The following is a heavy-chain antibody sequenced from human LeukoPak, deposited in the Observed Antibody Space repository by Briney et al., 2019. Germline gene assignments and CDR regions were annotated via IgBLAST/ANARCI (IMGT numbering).Heavy chain of an antibody. D-gene: IGHD6-13*01. CDR3: ARESLGGSWFDY. J-gene: IGHJ4*02. V-gene: IGHV3-23*01. CDR1: GFTFSSYA. Sequence: AGGSLRLSCAATGFTFSSYAMSWVRQAPGKGLEWISGISGSGGSTYYADSVKGRFTISRDNSKNTLYLQMNSLRADDTAVYYCARESLGGSWFDYWGQGTLVTVSS. CDR2: ISGSGGST.